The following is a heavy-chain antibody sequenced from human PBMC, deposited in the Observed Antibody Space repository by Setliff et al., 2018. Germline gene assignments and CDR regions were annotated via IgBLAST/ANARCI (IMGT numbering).Heavy chain of an antibody. Sequence: GGSLRLSCAASGFTFSSYEMIWVRQAPGKGLEWVSYIANRGNTVYYADSVEGRFTVSRDNAKKSLYLQMNSLRAEDTAVYYCAREPHDSSGPDYWGQGTLITVSS. CDR3: AREPHDSSGPDY. D-gene: IGHD3-22*01. V-gene: IGHV3-48*03. CDR2: IANRGNTV. CDR1: GFTFSSYE. J-gene: IGHJ4*02.